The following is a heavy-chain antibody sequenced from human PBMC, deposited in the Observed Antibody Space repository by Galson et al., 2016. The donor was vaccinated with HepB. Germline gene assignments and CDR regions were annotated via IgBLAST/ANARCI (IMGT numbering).Heavy chain of an antibody. CDR3: ARLVSSRSPYDS. D-gene: IGHD3-22*01. V-gene: IGHV5-51*01. CDR2: IYPGDSDP. CDR1: GYSFGSYA. J-gene: IGHJ4*02. Sequence: SGAEVKKPGESLKISCKGSGYSFGSYAIVWVRQMPGKGLEWMGIIYPGDSDPRYNPAFQGQATFSADKSINTAYMQWSSLKASDTAIYYCARLVSSRSPYDSWGQGTLVTVSS.